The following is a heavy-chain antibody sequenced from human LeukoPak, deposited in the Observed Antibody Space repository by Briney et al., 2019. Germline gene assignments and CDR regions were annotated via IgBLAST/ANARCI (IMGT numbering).Heavy chain of an antibody. J-gene: IGHJ5*02. CDR2: MNPNSGNT. CDR3: ARGRGSSWYIDP. Sequence: GASVKVSCKASGYTFTSYDINWVRQATGQGLEGMGWMNPNSGNTGYAQKFQGRVTMTRNTSISTAYMELSSLRSEDTAVYYCARGRGSSWYIDPWGQGTLVTVSS. D-gene: IGHD6-13*01. V-gene: IGHV1-8*01. CDR1: GYTFTSYD.